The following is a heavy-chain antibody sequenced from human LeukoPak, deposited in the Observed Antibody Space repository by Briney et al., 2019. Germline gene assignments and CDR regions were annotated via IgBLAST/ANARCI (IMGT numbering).Heavy chain of an antibody. CDR3: ARAMYYYDSSGYYDRTTFDY. J-gene: IGHJ4*02. CDR2: INHSGST. D-gene: IGHD3-22*01. CDR1: GGSFSGYY. V-gene: IGHV4-34*01. Sequence: SSETLSLTCAVYGGSFSGYYWSWIRQPPGKGLEWIGEINHSGSTNYNPSLKSRVTISVDTSKNQFSLKLSSVTAADTAVYYCARAMYYYDSSGYYDRTTFDYWGQGTLVTVSS.